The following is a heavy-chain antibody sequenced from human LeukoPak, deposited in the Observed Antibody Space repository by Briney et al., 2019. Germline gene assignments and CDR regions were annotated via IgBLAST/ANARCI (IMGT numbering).Heavy chain of an antibody. D-gene: IGHD1-26*01. V-gene: IGHV1-24*01. CDR2: FDPEDGET. J-gene: IGHJ4*02. Sequence: ASVKVSCKASGGTFSSYAISWVRQAPGQGLEWMGGFDPEDGETIYAQKFQGRVTMTEDTSTDTAYMDLSSLRSEDTAVYYCVTHSGRYYYYWGQGTLVTVSS. CDR3: VTHSGRYYYY. CDR1: GGTFSSYA.